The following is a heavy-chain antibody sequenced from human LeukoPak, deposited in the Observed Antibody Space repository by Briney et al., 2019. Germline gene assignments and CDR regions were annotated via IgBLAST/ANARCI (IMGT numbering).Heavy chain of an antibody. J-gene: IGHJ4*02. D-gene: IGHD3-22*01. Sequence: PGRSLRLSCAASGFTFSSYGMHWVRQAPGKGLEWVAVISYDGSNKYYADSVKGRFTISRDNSKNTLFLQMNSLRAEDTAVYYCAKDPYYYDTSGYNGDYWGQGTLVTVSS. CDR3: AKDPYYYDTSGYNGDY. CDR2: ISYDGSNK. CDR1: GFTFSSYG. V-gene: IGHV3-30*18.